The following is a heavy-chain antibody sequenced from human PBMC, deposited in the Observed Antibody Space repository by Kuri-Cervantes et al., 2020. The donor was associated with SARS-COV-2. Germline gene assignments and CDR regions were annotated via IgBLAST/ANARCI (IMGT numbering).Heavy chain of an antibody. V-gene: IGHV3-21*01. J-gene: IGHJ6*03. D-gene: IGHD2-15*01. CDR1: GFTFSSHS. Sequence: GGSLRLSCAASGFTFSSHSMNWVRQAPGKGLEWVSCTSSGSTYIYYVDSVKGRFTISRDNAKNSLYLQMNSLRAEDTAVYYCARAGGSGGTSNYYYYMTSGAKGPRSPSP. CDR2: TSSGSTYI. CDR3: ARAGGSGGTSNYYYYMTS.